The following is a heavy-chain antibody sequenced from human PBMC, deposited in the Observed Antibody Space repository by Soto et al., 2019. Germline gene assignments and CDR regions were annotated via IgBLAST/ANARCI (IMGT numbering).Heavy chain of an antibody. D-gene: IGHD6-25*01. CDR1: GYTLTELS. V-gene: IGHV1-24*01. Sequence: ASVKVSCKVSGYTLTELSMHWVRQAPGKGLEWMGGFDPEDGETIYAQKFQGRVTMTEDTSTDTAYMELSSLRSEDTAVYYCATELISGSQIIRSLEAFDIWAQGTMVTVSS. CDR3: ATELISGSQIIRSLEAFDI. J-gene: IGHJ3*02. CDR2: FDPEDGET.